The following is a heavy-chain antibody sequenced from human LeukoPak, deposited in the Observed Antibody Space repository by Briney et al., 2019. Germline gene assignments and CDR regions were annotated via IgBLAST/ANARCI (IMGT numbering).Heavy chain of an antibody. D-gene: IGHD3-10*01. CDR2: INPNSGGT. V-gene: IGHV1-2*02. CDR1: GYTFTGYY. Sequence: ASVKVSCKASGYTFTGYYMHWVRQAPGQGLEWMGWINPNSGGTNYAQKFQGRVTMTRDTSISTAYMELSRLRSDDTAVYYCARDSWVTMVRGVTGPQFDYWGQGTLVTVSS. J-gene: IGHJ4*02. CDR3: ARDSWVTMVRGVTGPQFDY.